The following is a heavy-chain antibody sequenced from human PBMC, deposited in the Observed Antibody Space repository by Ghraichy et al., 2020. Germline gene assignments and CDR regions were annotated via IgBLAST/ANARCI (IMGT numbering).Heavy chain of an antibody. V-gene: IGHV4-59*08. CDR3: ARQQVYDTNWFDP. CDR2: IYYSGST. Sequence: SETLSLTCTVSGGSISSYYWSWIRQPPGKGLEWIGYIYYSGSTNYNPSLKSRVTISVDTSKNQFSLNLNSVTAADTAVYYCARQQVYDTNWFDPWGQGTLVTVSS. D-gene: IGHD2/OR15-2a*01. CDR1: GGSISSYY. J-gene: IGHJ5*02.